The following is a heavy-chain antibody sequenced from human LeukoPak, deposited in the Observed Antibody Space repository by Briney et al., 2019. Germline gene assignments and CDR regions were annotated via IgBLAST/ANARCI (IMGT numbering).Heavy chain of an antibody. V-gene: IGHV3-9*01. Sequence: GRSLRLSCAASGFTFDDYAMHWVRQAPGKGLEWVSGISWSSGSIGYADSVKGRFTISRDNAKNSLYLQMNSLRAEDTALYYCAKVSSSSWQWGDYFDYWGQGTLVTVSS. CDR2: ISWSSGSI. CDR1: GFTFDDYA. D-gene: IGHD6-13*01. CDR3: AKVSSSSWQWGDYFDY. J-gene: IGHJ4*02.